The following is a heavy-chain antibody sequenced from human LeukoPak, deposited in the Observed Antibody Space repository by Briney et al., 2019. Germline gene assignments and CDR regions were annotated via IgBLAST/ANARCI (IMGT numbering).Heavy chain of an antibody. CDR3: ARKGGTMTTYRPFDY. J-gene: IGHJ4*02. V-gene: IGHV3-30*04. CDR2: ISYDGNNK. Sequence: GGSLRLSCAASGFTFSSYTTHWVRQAPGTGLEWVAAISYDGNNKFYADSVRGRFTISRDSSKNTLYLEMNSLRPEDTAIYYCARKGGTMTTYRPFDYWGQGTLVTVSS. D-gene: IGHD1-7*01. CDR1: GFTFSSYT.